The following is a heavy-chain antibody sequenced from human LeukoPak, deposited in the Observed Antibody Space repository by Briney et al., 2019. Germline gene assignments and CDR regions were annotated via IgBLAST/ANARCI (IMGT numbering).Heavy chain of an antibody. CDR1: GYTFTGYY. V-gene: IGHV1-18*04. J-gene: IGHJ6*03. Sequence: ASVKVSCKASGYTFTGYYMHWVRQAPGQGLEWMGWISAYNGNTNYAQKLQGRVTMTTDTSTSTAYMELRSLRSDDTAVYYCARAGGRDYGSGPYYYYYYMDVWGKGTTVTISS. CDR3: ARAGGRDYGSGPYYYYYYMDV. CDR2: ISAYNGNT. D-gene: IGHD3-10*01.